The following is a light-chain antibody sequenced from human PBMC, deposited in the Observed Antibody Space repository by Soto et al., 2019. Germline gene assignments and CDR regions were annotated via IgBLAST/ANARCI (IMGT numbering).Light chain of an antibody. Sequence: QSVVTQSPSASASLGASVKLTCTLSSGHSSYAIAWHQQQPEKGPRYLMKLNSDDSHSKGDGIPDRFSGSSSGAERYLTISSLQSEDEADYYCQTWGTGIRVFGTGTKVTVL. CDR1: SGHSSYA. CDR2: LNSDDSH. J-gene: IGLJ1*01. V-gene: IGLV4-69*01. CDR3: QTWGTGIRV.